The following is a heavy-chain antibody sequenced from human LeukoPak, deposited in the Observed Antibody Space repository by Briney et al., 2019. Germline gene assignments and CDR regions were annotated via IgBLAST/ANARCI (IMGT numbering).Heavy chain of an antibody. D-gene: IGHD3/OR15-3a*01. V-gene: IGHV3-11*05. Sequence: AGGSLRLSCAAPGFTFSDYYMSWIRQAPGKGLEWVSYISSSSSYTNYADSVKGRFTISRDNAKNSLYLQMNSLRAEDTAVYYCARDRTSRRVFDYWGQGTLVTVSS. CDR1: GFTFSDYY. J-gene: IGHJ4*02. CDR3: ARDRTSRRVFDY. CDR2: ISSSSSYT.